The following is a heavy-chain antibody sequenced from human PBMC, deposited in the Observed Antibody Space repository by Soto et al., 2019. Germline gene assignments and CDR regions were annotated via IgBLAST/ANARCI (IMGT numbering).Heavy chain of an antibody. J-gene: IGHJ4*02. V-gene: IGHV3-73*01. CDR3: VRVDKQLGTTCFDH. CDR1: GFTFNIAA. CDR2: IRNKANVYAT. D-gene: IGHD1-1*01. Sequence: GGSLRLSCAASGFTFNIAAIHWVRQSSGKGLEWVGLIRNKANVYATAYAPSVKGRITVSRDYSKNMAFLEMNSLKTQHTTVYYCVRVDKQLGTTCFDHWGQGILVTVSS.